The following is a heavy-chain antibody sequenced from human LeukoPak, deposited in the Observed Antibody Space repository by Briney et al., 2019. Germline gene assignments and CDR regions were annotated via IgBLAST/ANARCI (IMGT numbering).Heavy chain of an antibody. CDR3: ARYSGSYYRWFDP. Sequence: ASVTVTCKASGYTFTSYGFSWVRQAPDQGLEWMGLISAYNGNTNYAQKRQGRATMTTDTSTSTAYMERTSLRSDDTAVYYCARYSGSYYRWFDPWGQGNLGTVSS. CDR1: GYTFTSYG. CDR2: ISAYNGNT. J-gene: IGHJ5*02. V-gene: IGHV1-18*01. D-gene: IGHD1-26*01.